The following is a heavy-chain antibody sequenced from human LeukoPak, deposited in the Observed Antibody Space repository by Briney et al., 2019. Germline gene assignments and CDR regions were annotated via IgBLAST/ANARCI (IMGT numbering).Heavy chain of an antibody. CDR1: GGSFSGYY. D-gene: IGHD5-12*01. V-gene: IGHV4-34*01. Sequence: SETLSLTCAVSGGSFSGYYWSWIRQPPAKGLEWIGDINHSGSTNYNPSLKSRVTISVDTSKDQFSLKLSSVTAADTAVYYCARGWVRPARLDYWGQGTLVTVSS. J-gene: IGHJ4*02. CDR3: ARGWVRPARLDY. CDR2: INHSGST.